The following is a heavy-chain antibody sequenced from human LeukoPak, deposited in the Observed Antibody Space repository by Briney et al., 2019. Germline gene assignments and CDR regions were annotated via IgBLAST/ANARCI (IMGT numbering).Heavy chain of an antibody. CDR3: ARDFGQWLGWFDP. D-gene: IGHD6-19*01. CDR1: GYTFTSYY. J-gene: IGHJ5*02. Sequence: ASVKVSCKASGYTFTSYYMHWVRQAPGQGLEWMGIINPSGGSTSYARKFQGRVAMTRDTSTSTVYMELSSLRSEDTAVYYCARDFGQWLGWFDPWGQGTLVTVSS. CDR2: INPSGGST. V-gene: IGHV1-46*01.